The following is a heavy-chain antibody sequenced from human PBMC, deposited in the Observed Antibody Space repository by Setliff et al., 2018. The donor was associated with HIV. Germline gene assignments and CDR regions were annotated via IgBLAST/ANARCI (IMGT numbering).Heavy chain of an antibody. Sequence: PSETLSLTCTVSSGSISSSPYHWAWIRQPPGKGLEWIGEVLYNGGTRYNPSLENRVSMSVDTSRNQFSLKLPSVTAADTAVYYCSNWNTTVDADSWGQGTLVTVS. J-gene: IGHJ4*02. D-gene: IGHD1-1*01. V-gene: IGHV4-39*07. CDR1: SGSISSSPYH. CDR2: VLYNGGT. CDR3: SNWNTTVDADS.